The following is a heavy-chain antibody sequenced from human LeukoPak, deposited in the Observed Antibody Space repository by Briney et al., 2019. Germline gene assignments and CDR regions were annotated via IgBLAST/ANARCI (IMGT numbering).Heavy chain of an antibody. J-gene: IGHJ5*02. Sequence: VASVKVSCKASGYTFTSYYMHWVRQAPGQGLEWMGIINPSAGSTTYAQKFQGRVTMTRDTSTSTVYMELSSLTSEDTAFYYCGRGGEAYKNPSAPGGREPLVTVPS. CDR3: GRGGEAYKNPSAP. CDR2: INPSAGST. V-gene: IGHV1-46*01. CDR1: GYTFTSYY. D-gene: IGHD5-24*01.